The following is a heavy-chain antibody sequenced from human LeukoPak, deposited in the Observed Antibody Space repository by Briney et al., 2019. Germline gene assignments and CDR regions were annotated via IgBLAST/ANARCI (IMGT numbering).Heavy chain of an antibody. V-gene: IGHV3-53*05. Sequence: PGGSLRLSCAASGFTVISNYMSWVRQAPGKGLEWVSVIYSGGDTYYADSVKGRFTISRDISQNTLYLQMGSLRVEDMAVYYCARFDRDGYAFWYFDLWGRGTLVTVSS. CDR1: GFTVISNY. J-gene: IGHJ2*01. D-gene: IGHD5-24*01. CDR3: ARFDRDGYAFWYFDL. CDR2: IYSGGDT.